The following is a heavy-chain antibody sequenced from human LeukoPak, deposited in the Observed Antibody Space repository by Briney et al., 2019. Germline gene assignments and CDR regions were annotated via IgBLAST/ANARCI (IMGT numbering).Heavy chain of an antibody. CDR3: ASGALRQLGGDYFDY. J-gene: IGHJ4*02. CDR1: GGTFSSYA. V-gene: IGHV1-69*05. CDR2: IIPIFGTA. D-gene: IGHD6-13*01. Sequence: SVTVSCKASGGTFSSYAISWVRQAPGQGLEWMGGIIPIFGTANYAQKFQGRVTITTDESTSTAYMELSSLRSEDTAVYYCASGALRQLGGDYFDYWGQGTLVTVSS.